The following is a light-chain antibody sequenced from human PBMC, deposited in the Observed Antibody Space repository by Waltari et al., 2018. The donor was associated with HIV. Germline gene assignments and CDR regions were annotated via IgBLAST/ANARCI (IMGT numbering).Light chain of an antibody. J-gene: IGKJ2*01. CDR1: QDIGTD. CDR2: EAS. CDR3: LQHHLYPFT. V-gene: IGKV1-17*01. Sequence: DIQMTQSPSSLSASVEDRVTFTCRASQDIGTDLSWYQQRGGKAPKRLIYEASTLQSGGPPRFSGSGSGTQLSLTIIGLQAEDFATYYCLQHHLYPFTFGQGTNLDI.